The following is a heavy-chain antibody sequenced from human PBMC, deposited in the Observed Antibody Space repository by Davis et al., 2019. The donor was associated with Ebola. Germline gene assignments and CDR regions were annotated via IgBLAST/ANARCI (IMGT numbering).Heavy chain of an antibody. CDR2: IYSGGRT. Sequence: GGSLRLSCAASGFTVSSNYMSWVRQAPGKGLEWVSVIYSGGRTYYADSVKGRFTISRDNAKNTLYLQMNSLRVEDTAVYYCTRVIDGDYDGNWGQGTLVTVSS. CDR3: TRVIDGDYDGN. CDR1: GFTVSSNY. J-gene: IGHJ4*02. D-gene: IGHD4-17*01. V-gene: IGHV3-53*01.